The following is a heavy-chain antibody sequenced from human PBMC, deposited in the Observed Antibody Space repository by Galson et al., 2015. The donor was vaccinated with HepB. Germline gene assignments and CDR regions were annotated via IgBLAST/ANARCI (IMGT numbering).Heavy chain of an antibody. CDR2: MNTNTGKP. Sequence: VKVSCKASGYTFTDYVVNWVRPAPGHGLEWMGWMNTNTGKPTYAPGFAGRFVFSLDTSVTTAYLQISSLETDDTAVYYCARSPLRFLDWLPYYDYYYMDVWGEGTTVTVSS. D-gene: IGHD3-3*01. CDR3: ARSPLRFLDWLPYYDYYYMDV. J-gene: IGHJ6*03. V-gene: IGHV7-4-1*02. CDR1: GYTFTDYV.